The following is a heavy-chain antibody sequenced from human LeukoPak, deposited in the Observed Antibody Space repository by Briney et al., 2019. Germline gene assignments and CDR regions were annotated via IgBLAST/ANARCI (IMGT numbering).Heavy chain of an antibody. CDR2: NDPNSGGT. CDR1: GYTFTSYG. Sequence: ASVKVSCKASGYTFTSYGISWVRQAPGQGLEWMGWNDPNSGGTKYAQKFQDRVAMTSDTSISTAYMELSGLRSDDTAVYFCAREADIVSFDLWGRGTRVTVSS. CDR3: AREADIVSFDL. D-gene: IGHD3-16*02. V-gene: IGHV1-2*02. J-gene: IGHJ2*01.